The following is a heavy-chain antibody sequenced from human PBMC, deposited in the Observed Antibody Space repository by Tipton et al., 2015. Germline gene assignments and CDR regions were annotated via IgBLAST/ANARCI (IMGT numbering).Heavy chain of an antibody. Sequence: TLSLTCSVSSDSISKYYWSWIRQPPGKELQWIGYIRYTGITNYNPSLKSRVTISVDTSKTQFSLKVSSVTAADTAMYYCAREVGDYGDLNWYFDLWGRGTLVTVSS. CDR1: SDSISKYY. CDR2: IRYTGIT. D-gene: IGHD4-17*01. J-gene: IGHJ2*01. V-gene: IGHV4-59*01. CDR3: AREVGDYGDLNWYFDL.